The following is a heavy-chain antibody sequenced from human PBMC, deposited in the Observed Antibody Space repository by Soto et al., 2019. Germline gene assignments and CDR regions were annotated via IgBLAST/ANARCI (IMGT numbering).Heavy chain of an antibody. J-gene: IGHJ2*01. CDR3: ARVHGDYWYFDL. Sequence: QVQLQESGPGLVKPSETLSLTCTVSGGSISSYYWSWIRQPPRKGLEWIGYIYYTGSTNHNPSLKRRATTSVDTSKNQFSLKVSSVTAADTAVYYCARVHGDYWYFDLWGRGTLVTVSS. CDR2: IYYTGST. CDR1: GGSISSYY. V-gene: IGHV4-59*01. D-gene: IGHD4-17*01.